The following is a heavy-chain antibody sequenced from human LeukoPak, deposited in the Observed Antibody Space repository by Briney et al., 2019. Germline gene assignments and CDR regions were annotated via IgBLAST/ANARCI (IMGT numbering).Heavy chain of an antibody. CDR2: ISGSGGST. CDR3: AKDRYYTSGSYFGYFDY. J-gene: IGHJ4*02. V-gene: IGHV3-23*01. CDR1: GFIFSSYA. D-gene: IGHD3-10*01. Sequence: GGSLRLSCAASGFIFSSYAMSWVRQAPGKGLEWVSTISGSGGSTYYADSVKGRFTISRDNSKNTVYLQMNSLRAEDTAVYYCAKDRYYTSGSYFGYFDYWGQGTLVTVSS.